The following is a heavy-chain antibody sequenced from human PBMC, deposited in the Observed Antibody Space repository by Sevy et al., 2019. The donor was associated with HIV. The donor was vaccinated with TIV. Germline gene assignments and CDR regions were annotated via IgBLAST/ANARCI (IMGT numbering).Heavy chain of an antibody. J-gene: IGHJ4*02. Sequence: ASVKVSCKASGYTFTSYYMHWVRQAPGQGLEWMGIINPSGGSTSYAQKFQGRVTMTRDTSTSTVYMGLSSLRSEDTAVYYCALIAVAGTWNYWGQGTLVTVSS. CDR2: INPSGGST. CDR1: GYTFTSYY. V-gene: IGHV1-46*03. D-gene: IGHD6-19*01. CDR3: ALIAVAGTWNY.